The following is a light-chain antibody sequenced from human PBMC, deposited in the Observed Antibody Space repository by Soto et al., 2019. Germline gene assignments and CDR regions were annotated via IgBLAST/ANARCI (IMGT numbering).Light chain of an antibody. CDR3: HQYNNWPPYT. J-gene: IGKJ2*01. V-gene: IGKV3-15*01. Sequence: EIVMTQSPATLSVSPGERVTLSCRASQSVSSDLAWYQQKPGQAPRVLIYGASTRATGIPARFSGSGSGTDFTLAISSLQSEDFAIYYCHQYNNWPPYTFGQGTKVDIK. CDR1: QSVSSD. CDR2: GAS.